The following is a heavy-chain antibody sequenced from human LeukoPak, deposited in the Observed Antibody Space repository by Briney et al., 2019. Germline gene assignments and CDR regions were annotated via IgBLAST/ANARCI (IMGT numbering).Heavy chain of an antibody. CDR3: AERRGYY. Sequence: SETLSLTCTVSGGSISSYYWSWIRQPPGKGLEWIGYIYYSGSTNYNPSLKSRVTISVDTSKNQFSLKLSSVTAADTAVYYCAERRGYYWGQGTLVTVSS. V-gene: IGHV4-59*01. CDR1: GGSISSYY. J-gene: IGHJ4*02. D-gene: IGHD3-10*01. CDR2: IYYSGST.